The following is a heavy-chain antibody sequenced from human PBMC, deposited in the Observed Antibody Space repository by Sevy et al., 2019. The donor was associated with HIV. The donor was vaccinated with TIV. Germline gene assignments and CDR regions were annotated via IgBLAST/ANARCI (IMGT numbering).Heavy chain of an antibody. CDR1: GYTFTSYG. Sequence: ASVKVSCKASGYTFTSYGISWVRQAPGQGLEWMGWISAYNGNTNYAQKLQGRVTTTTDTSTSTAYMELRSLRSDDTAVYYCARDPTRTYYFDYWGQGTLVTVSS. V-gene: IGHV1-18*01. J-gene: IGHJ4*02. CDR3: ARDPTRTYYFDY. CDR2: ISAYNGNT. D-gene: IGHD2-15*01.